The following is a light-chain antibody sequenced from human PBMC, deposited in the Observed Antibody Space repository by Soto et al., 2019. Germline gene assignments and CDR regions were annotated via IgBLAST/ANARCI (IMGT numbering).Light chain of an antibody. J-gene: IGKJ2*01. CDR3: QQYNNWLMYT. CDR2: GAS. CDR1: QSVSSN. Sequence: EIVMTQSPATLSVSPGERATLSCRASQSVSSNLAWYQQKPGQAPRLLIYGASTRATSIPARFSGSGSGTEFTLTISSLQSEDFAVYYCQQYNNWLMYTFGQGTKVDI. V-gene: IGKV3-15*01.